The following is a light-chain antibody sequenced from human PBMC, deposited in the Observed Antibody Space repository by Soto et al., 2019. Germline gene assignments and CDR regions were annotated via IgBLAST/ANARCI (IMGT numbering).Light chain of an antibody. CDR3: QSYDSSTVV. CDR1: SGTIASNY. V-gene: IGLV6-57*04. CDR2: EDN. J-gene: IGLJ2*01. Sequence: NFMLTQPHSVSESPGKTVTISCTRSSGTIASNYVQWYQQRPGSAPTTVIYEDNQRPSGVPDRFSGSTDGSSNSASLTISGLQTEDEAHYYCQSYDSSTVVFGGGTKLTVL.